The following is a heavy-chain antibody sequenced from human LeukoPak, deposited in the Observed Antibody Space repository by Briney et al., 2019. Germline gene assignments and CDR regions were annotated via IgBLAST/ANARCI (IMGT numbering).Heavy chain of an antibody. Sequence: PGGPLRLSCAASGFTFSSYSMNWVRQPPGKGLEWIGYMSYSGSTNYNPSLKSRVTISVDTSKNQFSLRLSSVTAADTAVYYCASAPGGIYDPWFSSWGQGTLVTVSS. V-gene: IGHV4-59*01. J-gene: IGHJ4*02. D-gene: IGHD3-16*01. CDR2: MSYSGST. CDR3: ASAPGGIYDPWFSS. CDR1: GFTFSSYS.